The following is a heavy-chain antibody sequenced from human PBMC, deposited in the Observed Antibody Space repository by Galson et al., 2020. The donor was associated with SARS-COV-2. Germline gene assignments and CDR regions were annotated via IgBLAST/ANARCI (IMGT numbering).Heavy chain of an antibody. V-gene: IGHV3-21*01. CDR2: ISSSSSYI. CDR1: GFTFSSYS. CDR3: ARAPFPTVTTWRFDP. Sequence: GESLKISCTASGFTFSSYSMNWVRQAPGKGLEWVSSISSSSSYIYYADSAKGRFTISRDNAKNSLYLQMNSLRAEDTAVYYCARAPFPTVTTWRFDPWGQGTLVTVSS. J-gene: IGHJ5*02. D-gene: IGHD4-17*01.